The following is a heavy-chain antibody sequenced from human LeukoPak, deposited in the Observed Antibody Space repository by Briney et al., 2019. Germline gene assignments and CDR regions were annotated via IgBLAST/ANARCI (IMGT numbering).Heavy chain of an antibody. Sequence: GGSLRLSCAASGFTFSSYWMHWVRQAPGKGLEWVAFMRYDGSNKYYADSVKGRFTISRDNSKNTLYLQMNSLRAEDTAVYYCTKINYDSSGYYSYDYYYYYMDVWGKGTTVTVSS. CDR2: MRYDGSNK. J-gene: IGHJ6*03. CDR3: TKINYDSSGYYSYDYYYYYMDV. V-gene: IGHV3-30*02. CDR1: GFTFSSYW. D-gene: IGHD3-22*01.